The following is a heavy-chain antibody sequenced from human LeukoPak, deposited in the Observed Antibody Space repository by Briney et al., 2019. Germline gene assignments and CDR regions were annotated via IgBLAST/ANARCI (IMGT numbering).Heavy chain of an antibody. V-gene: IGHV3-23*01. J-gene: IGHJ3*02. Sequence: PGGSPRLSCAASGFTFSSYAMSWVRQAPGKGLEWVSAISGSGGSTYYADSVKGRFTISRDNSKNTLYLQMNSLRAEDTAVYYCAKVNNYYDSSGVSGAFDIWGQGTMVTISS. CDR2: ISGSGGST. D-gene: IGHD3-22*01. CDR3: AKVNNYYDSSGVSGAFDI. CDR1: GFTFSSYA.